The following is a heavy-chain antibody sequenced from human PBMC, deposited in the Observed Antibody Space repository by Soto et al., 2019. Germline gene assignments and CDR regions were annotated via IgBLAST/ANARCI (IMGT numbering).Heavy chain of an antibody. CDR3: ARGGTAMVTEPYYYYGMDV. J-gene: IGHJ6*02. Sequence: GGSLRLSCAASGFTFSSYWMHWVRQAPGKGLVWVSRINSDGSSTSYADSVKGRFTISRDNAKNTLYLQMNSLRAEDTAVYYCARGGTAMVTEPYYYYGMDVWGQGTTVTVSS. CDR2: INSDGSST. V-gene: IGHV3-74*01. D-gene: IGHD5-18*01. CDR1: GFTFSSYW.